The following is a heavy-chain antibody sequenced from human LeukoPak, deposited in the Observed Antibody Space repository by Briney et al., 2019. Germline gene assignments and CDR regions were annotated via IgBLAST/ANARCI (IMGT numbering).Heavy chain of an antibody. V-gene: IGHV3-30*02. CDR1: GFTFSGHG. J-gene: IGHJ4*02. Sequence: PGGSLRLSCTASGFTFSGHGMHWVRQAPGKGLEWVAFIRYDGSHKYYADSVKGRFTVSRDNSKNTLYLQMNSLRAEDTAVYYCAKDISCTDGGVCPKVYDYWGQGTLVTVSS. CDR2: IRYDGSHK. CDR3: AKDISCTDGGVCPKVYDY. D-gene: IGHD2-8*01.